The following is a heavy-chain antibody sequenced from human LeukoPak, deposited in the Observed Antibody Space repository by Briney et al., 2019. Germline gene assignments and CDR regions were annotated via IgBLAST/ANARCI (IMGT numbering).Heavy chain of an antibody. Sequence: AGGSLRLSCAASGFTFSSYWMHWVRQAPGKGLVWVSRIKSDGSSTIYADSVKGRFTISRDNAKNTLYLQMNSLRADDTAVYYCAKGGYSSGWYERDDAFEVWGQGTMVTVSS. V-gene: IGHV3-74*01. J-gene: IGHJ3*01. D-gene: IGHD6-13*01. CDR1: GFTFSSYW. CDR2: IKSDGSST. CDR3: AKGGYSSGWYERDDAFEV.